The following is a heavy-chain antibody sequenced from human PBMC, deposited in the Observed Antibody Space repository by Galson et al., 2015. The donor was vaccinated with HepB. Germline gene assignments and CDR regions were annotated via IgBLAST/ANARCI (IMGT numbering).Heavy chain of an antibody. J-gene: IGHJ4*02. CDR2: VRSKTDGGTT. Sequence: SLRLSCAGSGFTFRDAWMSWIRQAPGKGLQWVGRVRSKTDGGTTDYAAFVKGRFIISRDDSKNTSYVEMNNLKIEDTGTYYCVTGIGYWGQGTLVTVSS. V-gene: IGHV3-15*01. CDR1: GFTFRDAW. CDR3: VTGIGY.